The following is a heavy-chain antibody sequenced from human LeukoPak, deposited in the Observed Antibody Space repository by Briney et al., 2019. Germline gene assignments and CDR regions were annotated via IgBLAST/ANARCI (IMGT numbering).Heavy chain of an antibody. D-gene: IGHD3-9*01. CDR1: GGSFSGYY. CDR3: ARDSPEYYDILTGYSNPPFDY. Sequence: SETLSLTCAVYGGSFSGYYWSWIRQPPGKGLGGIGSIYYSGSTYYNPSLKSRVTISVDTSKNQFSLKLSSVTAADTAVYYCARDSPEYYDILTGYSNPPFDYWGQGTLVTVSS. CDR2: IYYSGST. J-gene: IGHJ4*02. V-gene: IGHV4-34*01.